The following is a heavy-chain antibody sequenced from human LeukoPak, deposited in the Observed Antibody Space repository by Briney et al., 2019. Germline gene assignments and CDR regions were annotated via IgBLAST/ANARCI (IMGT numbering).Heavy chain of an antibody. D-gene: IGHD3-22*01. CDR1: GGSMNNYY. CDR2: IYHTGSA. Sequence: PSETLSLTCTVSGGSMNNYYWSWIRQSPGKGLDWIGYIYHTGSATYKPSLKSRVTLSLDTSKNQFSLKLSSVTAADTAVYYCARGRGDSKGTSFDFWGQGTLVTVSS. J-gene: IGHJ4*02. V-gene: IGHV4-59*01. CDR3: ARGRGDSKGTSFDF.